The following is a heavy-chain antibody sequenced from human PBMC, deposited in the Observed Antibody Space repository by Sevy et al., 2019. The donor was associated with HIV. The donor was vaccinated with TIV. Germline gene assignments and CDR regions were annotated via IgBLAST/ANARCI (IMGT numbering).Heavy chain of an antibody. Sequence: GESLKISCKGSGYSFSTYWIAWVRQMPGKGLEWMGIIFPDDSDIRYSPSYQGQVTISADNSISTAYLQWSSLKASDTATYYCARARGIPHYYYGMDVWGQWTTVTDSS. D-gene: IGHD1-26*01. CDR1: GYSFSTYW. V-gene: IGHV5-51*01. CDR3: ARARGIPHYYYGMDV. CDR2: IFPDDSDI. J-gene: IGHJ6*02.